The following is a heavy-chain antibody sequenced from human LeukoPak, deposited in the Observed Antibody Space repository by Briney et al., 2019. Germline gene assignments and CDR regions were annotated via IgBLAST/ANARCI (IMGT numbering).Heavy chain of an antibody. CDR1: GFSLTASGVG. CDR3: AKGIAAAGLCDL. J-gene: IGHJ5*02. CDR2: IYWHDDR. Sequence: SGPTLVKPTQPRTLTCSFSGFSLTASGVGVGWVRQPPVMALECLALIYWHDDRRYSPSLESGLAITKDASKNQLVLTLPNLDPVDIATYHCAKGIAAAGLCDLWAEGTRVTVPS. D-gene: IGHD6-13*01. V-gene: IGHV2-5*01.